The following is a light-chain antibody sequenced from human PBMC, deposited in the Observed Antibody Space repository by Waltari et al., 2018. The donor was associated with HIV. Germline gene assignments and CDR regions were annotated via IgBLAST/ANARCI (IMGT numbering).Light chain of an antibody. Sequence: VVTQEPSLTVSPGGTVTLTCASSTGPVSTSSYPSWFQQRPGQAPRPLIFSSNKRHSWTPEHFSGSFLGDKAALTLSSVQPEDEADYYCLLYYGGRRPSWVFGGGTKLTVL. V-gene: IGLV7-43*01. CDR3: LLYYGGRRPSWV. CDR1: TGPVSTSSY. J-gene: IGLJ3*02. CDR2: SSN.